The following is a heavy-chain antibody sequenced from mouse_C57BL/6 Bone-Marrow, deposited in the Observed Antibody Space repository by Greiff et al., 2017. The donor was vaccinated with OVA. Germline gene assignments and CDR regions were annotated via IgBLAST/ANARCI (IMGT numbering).Heavy chain of an antibody. D-gene: IGHD2-5*01. CDR1: GFTFSDFY. CDR2: SRNKANDYTT. J-gene: IGHJ1*03. Sequence: EVQVVESGGGLVQSGRSLRLSCATSGFTFSDFYMEWVRQAPGKGLEWIAASRNKANDYTTEYSASVKGRFIVSRDTSQSILYLQMNALRAEDTAIYYCARDAYSTWYFDVWGTGTTVTVSS. CDR3: ARDAYSTWYFDV. V-gene: IGHV7-1*01.